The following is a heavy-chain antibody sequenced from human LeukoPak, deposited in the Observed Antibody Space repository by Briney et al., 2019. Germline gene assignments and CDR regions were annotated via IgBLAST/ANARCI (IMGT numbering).Heavy chain of an antibody. Sequence: GGSLRLSCAASGFTFSSYAMSWVRQAPGKGLEWVSAISGSGGSTHYADSVKGRFTISRDNSKNTLYLQMNSLRAEDTAVYYCAKDLDIVVDYYFDYWGQGTLVTVSS. CDR1: GFTFSSYA. CDR2: ISGSGGST. V-gene: IGHV3-23*01. D-gene: IGHD2-15*01. J-gene: IGHJ4*02. CDR3: AKDLDIVVDYYFDY.